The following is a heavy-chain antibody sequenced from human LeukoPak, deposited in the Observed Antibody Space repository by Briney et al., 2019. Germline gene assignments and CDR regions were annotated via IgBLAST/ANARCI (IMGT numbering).Heavy chain of an antibody. V-gene: IGHV3-30*02. CDR1: GFSFGSYG. J-gene: IGHJ6*02. CDR2: LWYDGTNK. CDR3: ARATNYGTDV. D-gene: IGHD1/OR15-1a*01. Sequence: GGSLRLSCAASGFSFGSYGMHWVRQAPGKGLEWVASLWYDGTNKYYADCVKGRFTISRDNSKNTLYLQMNSLRAEDTAVYYCARATNYGTDVWGQGTTVTVSS.